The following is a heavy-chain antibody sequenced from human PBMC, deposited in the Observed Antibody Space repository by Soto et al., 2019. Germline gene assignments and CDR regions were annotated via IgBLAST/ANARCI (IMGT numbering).Heavy chain of an antibody. CDR1: GGSISSGGYY. CDR3: ASTLYYYDSSGYYPDAFDI. V-gene: IGHV4-31*03. D-gene: IGHD3-22*01. Sequence: SETLSLTCTASGGSISSGGYYWSWIRQHPGKGLEWIGYIYYSGSTYYNPSLKSRVTISVDTSKNQFSLKLSSVTAADTAVYYCASTLYYYDSSGYYPDAFDIWGQGTMVTVSS. J-gene: IGHJ3*02. CDR2: IYYSGST.